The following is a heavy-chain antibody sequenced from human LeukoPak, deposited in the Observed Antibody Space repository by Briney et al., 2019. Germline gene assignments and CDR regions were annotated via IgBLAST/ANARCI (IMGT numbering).Heavy chain of an antibody. J-gene: IGHJ4*02. V-gene: IGHV4-4*07. CDR2: IYTSGST. CDR3: ARGGAYYYDSSGYLDY. D-gene: IGHD3-22*01. Sequence: SETLSLTCTVSGDSISSYYWNWIRQPAGKGLEWIGRIYTSGSTNYNPSLKSRVTMSVDTSKNQFSLKLSSVTAADTAVYYCARGGAYYYDSSGYLDYWGQGTLVTVSS. CDR1: GDSISSYY.